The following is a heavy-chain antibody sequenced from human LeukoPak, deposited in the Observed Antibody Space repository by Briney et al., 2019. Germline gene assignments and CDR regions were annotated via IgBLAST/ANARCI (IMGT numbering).Heavy chain of an antibody. CDR3: ARLSYYYASGSYSSVDV. D-gene: IGHD3-10*01. Sequence: GGSLRLSCAASGFTFSSYGMHWVRQAPGKGLEWVAVIWYDGSNKYYADSVKGRFTISRDNSKNTLYLQMNTLRAEDTAVYYCARLSYYYASGSYSSVDVWGQGTTVTVSS. CDR2: IWYDGSNK. CDR1: GFTFSSYG. J-gene: IGHJ6*02. V-gene: IGHV3-33*01.